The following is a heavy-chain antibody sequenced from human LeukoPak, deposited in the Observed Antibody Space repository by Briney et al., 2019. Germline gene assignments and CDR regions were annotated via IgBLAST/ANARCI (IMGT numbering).Heavy chain of an antibody. CDR2: ISSSSSTI. J-gene: IGHJ5*02. CDR1: GFTFSSYS. CDR3: ARVVGATPGGWFHP. V-gene: IGHV3-48*02. D-gene: IGHD1-26*01. Sequence: GGSLRLSCAASGFTFSSYSMNWVRQAPGKGLEWVSYISSSSSTIYYADSVKGRFTISRDNAKNSLYLQMNSLRDEDTAVYYCARVVGATPGGWFHPWGQGTLVTVSS.